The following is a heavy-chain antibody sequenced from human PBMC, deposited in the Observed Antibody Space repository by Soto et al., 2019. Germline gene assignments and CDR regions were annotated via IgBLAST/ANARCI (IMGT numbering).Heavy chain of an antibody. V-gene: IGHV3-30*18. CDR3: AEDLGSGWYRNAEYFQH. J-gene: IGHJ1*01. D-gene: IGHD6-19*01. CDR1: GFTFSSYG. CDR2: ISYDGSNK. Sequence: QVQLVESGGGVVQPGRSLRLSCAASGFTFSSYGMHWVRQAPGKGLEWVAGISYDGSNKYYADSVKGRFTISRDNSKKTLYLRMNSLRAEDTAVYYCAEDLGSGWYRNAEYFQHWGQGTLVTVSS.